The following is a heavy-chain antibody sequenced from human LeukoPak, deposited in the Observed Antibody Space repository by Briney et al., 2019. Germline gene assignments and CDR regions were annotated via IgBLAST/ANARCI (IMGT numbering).Heavy chain of an antibody. D-gene: IGHD2-15*01. V-gene: IGHV1-2*02. CDR2: INPNSGGT. Sequence: GASVKVSCKVSGYTLTELSMHWVRQAPGQGLEWMGWINPNSGGTNYAQKFQGRVTMTRDTSITTAYMELSRLRSDDTAVYYCARAPYCSGGNCYSGKNWFDPWGQGTLVTVSS. CDR3: ARAPYCSGGNCYSGKNWFDP. J-gene: IGHJ5*02. CDR1: GYTLTELS.